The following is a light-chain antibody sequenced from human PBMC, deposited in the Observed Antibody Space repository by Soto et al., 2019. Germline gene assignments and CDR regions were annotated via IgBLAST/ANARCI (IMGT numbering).Light chain of an antibody. CDR3: NSYTRSSTWV. CDR2: DVT. J-gene: IGLJ3*02. V-gene: IGLV2-14*01. CDR1: SSDVGNSNF. Sequence: QSALTQPASVSGSPGQSITISCTGTSSDVGNSNFVSWFQQHPGKAPKLIIYDVTNRPSGVSDRFSGSKSGYTASLTISGLQAEDEADYYCNSYTRSSTWVFGGGTQLTVL.